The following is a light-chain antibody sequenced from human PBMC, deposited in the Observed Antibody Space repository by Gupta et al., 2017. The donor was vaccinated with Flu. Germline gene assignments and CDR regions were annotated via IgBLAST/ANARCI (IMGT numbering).Light chain of an antibody. V-gene: IGLV2-14*01. CDR1: SSDVGYYNY. Sequence: QSALAQPASVSGSPGQSITISCTGTSSDVGYYNYLSWYQQHPGKAPKLMIYEVNNRPSGVSNRFSGSKSGNTASLTISGLQAEDEADYYCSSYTSSSTYVFGTGTKVTVL. CDR3: SSYTSSSTYV. CDR2: EVN. J-gene: IGLJ1*01.